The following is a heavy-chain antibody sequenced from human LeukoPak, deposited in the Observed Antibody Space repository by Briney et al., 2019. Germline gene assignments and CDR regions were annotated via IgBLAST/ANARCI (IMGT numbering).Heavy chain of an antibody. CDR1: GYTFTSYY. V-gene: IGHV1-46*01. CDR2: INPSGGST. J-gene: IGHJ4*02. Sequence: ASVKVSCKASGYTFTSYYMHWVRQAPGQGLEWMGIINPSGGSTSYAQKFQGRVTMTRDTSTSTVYMDLSSLRSDDTVVYYCARVEYDFWSGQYYFDYWGQGTLVTVSS. CDR3: ARVEYDFWSGQYYFDY. D-gene: IGHD3-3*01.